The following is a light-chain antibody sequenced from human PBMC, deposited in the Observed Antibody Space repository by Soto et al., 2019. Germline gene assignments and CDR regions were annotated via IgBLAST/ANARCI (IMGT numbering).Light chain of an antibody. Sequence: IQITQSPSSLSASVGDRVTITCRASQGISSALAWYQQKPGKAPKLLIYDASSLESGVPSRFSGSGSGTDFTLTISSLQPEDFATYYCQQFNNYPAITFGQGTRLEI. CDR3: QQFNNYPAIT. CDR2: DAS. J-gene: IGKJ5*01. CDR1: QGISSA. V-gene: IGKV1D-13*01.